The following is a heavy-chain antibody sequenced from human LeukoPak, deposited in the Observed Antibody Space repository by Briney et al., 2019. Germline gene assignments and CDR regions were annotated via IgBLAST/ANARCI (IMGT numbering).Heavy chain of an antibody. D-gene: IGHD6-19*01. J-gene: IGHJ4*02. CDR1: GFTLSDYA. CDR3: ARDRLKSGWLSRY. V-gene: IGHV3-30*04. CDR2: MSFDGRNK. Sequence: GGSLRLSCAVSGFTLSDYAMHWVRLAPGKGLEWVAVMSFDGRNKYYADSVKGRFTIFRDNSKNTLYLQMDSLRPDDTAVYYCARDRLKSGWLSRYWGQGTLVTVSS.